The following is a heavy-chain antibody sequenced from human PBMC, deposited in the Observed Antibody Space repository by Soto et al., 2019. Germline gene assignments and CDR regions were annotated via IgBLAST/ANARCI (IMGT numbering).Heavy chain of an antibody. Sequence: EVQLLESGGGLVQPGGSLRLSCAASGFTFSSYAMSWVRQAPGKGLEWVSAISGSGGSTYYADSVKGRFTISRDNSKNTLYLQMNSLRAEDTAVYYCAKDPGGQWLVFGGLEGGYYYGMDVWGQGTTVTVSS. D-gene: IGHD6-19*01. J-gene: IGHJ6*02. CDR1: GFTFSSYA. V-gene: IGHV3-23*01. CDR2: ISGSGGST. CDR3: AKDPGGQWLVFGGLEGGYYYGMDV.